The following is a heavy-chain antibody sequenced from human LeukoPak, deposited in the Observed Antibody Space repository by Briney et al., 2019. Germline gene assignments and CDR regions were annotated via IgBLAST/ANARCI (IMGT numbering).Heavy chain of an antibody. CDR2: INAGNGNT. D-gene: IGHD5-18*01. CDR3: ARGGTAMVKIDY. J-gene: IGHJ4*02. V-gene: IGHV1-3*01. CDR1: GYTFTSYY. Sequence: ASVKVSCKASGYTFTSYYMHWVRQAPGQRLEWMGWINAGNGNTKYSQKFQGRVTITRDTSASTAYMELSSLRSEDTAVYYCARGGTAMVKIDYWGQGTLVTVSS.